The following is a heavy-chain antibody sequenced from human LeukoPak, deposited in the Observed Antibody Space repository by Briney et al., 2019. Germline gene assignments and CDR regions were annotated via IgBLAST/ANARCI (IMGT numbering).Heavy chain of an antibody. CDR1: GFTFRSSA. Sequence: GGSLRLSCAASGFTFRSSAMSCVRRAPGKGLEWVSLISGGGGNTYYADSLKGRFTISRDNSKNTLYLQMNSLRVEDTATYYCAKILRNLVPFDFWGQGTLVTVSS. J-gene: IGHJ4*02. CDR2: ISGGGGNT. CDR3: AKILRNLVPFDF. V-gene: IGHV3-23*01. D-gene: IGHD6-6*01.